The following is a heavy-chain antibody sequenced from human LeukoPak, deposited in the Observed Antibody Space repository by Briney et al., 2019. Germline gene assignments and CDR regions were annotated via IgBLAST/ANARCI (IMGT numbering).Heavy chain of an antibody. J-gene: IGHJ4*02. CDR2: IYYSGST. Sequence: SETLSLTCTVSGGSISSYYWSWIRQPPGRGLEWIGYIYYSGSTNYNPSLKSRVTISVDTSKNQFSLKLSSVTAADTAVYYCAREHGSGSYFEYYFDYWGQGTLVTVSS. V-gene: IGHV4-59*12. CDR3: AREHGSGSYFEYYFDY. CDR1: GGSISSYY. D-gene: IGHD3-10*01.